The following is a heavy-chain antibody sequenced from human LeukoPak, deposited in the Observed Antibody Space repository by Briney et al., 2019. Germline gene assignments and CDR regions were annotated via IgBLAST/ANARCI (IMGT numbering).Heavy chain of an antibody. CDR3: ARGGWLLNYFDY. V-gene: IGHV4-34*01. Sequence: SETLSLTCAVYGGSFSGYYWSWIRQPPGKGLGWIGEINHSGSTNYNPSLKSRVTISVDTSKNQFSLKLSSVTAADTAVYYCARGGWLLNYFDYWGQGTLVTVSS. D-gene: IGHD3-9*01. CDR1: GGSFSGYY. J-gene: IGHJ4*02. CDR2: INHSGST.